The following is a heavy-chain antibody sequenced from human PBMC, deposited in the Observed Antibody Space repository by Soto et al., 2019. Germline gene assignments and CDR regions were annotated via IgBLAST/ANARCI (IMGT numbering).Heavy chain of an antibody. CDR2: IKGDGSEK. CDR3: ATNSGAETFDS. J-gene: IGHJ4*02. D-gene: IGHD1-1*01. V-gene: IGHV3-7*01. Sequence: EVQLVESGGGLVQPGGSLRLSCAASGFTFTSRWMNWVRQAPGKGLEWVANIKGDGSEKTCGDSVKGRFTISRDNAKNSLYLQLNNLRAEDTAVYYCATNSGAETFDSWGQRTLVTVSS. CDR1: GFTFTSRW.